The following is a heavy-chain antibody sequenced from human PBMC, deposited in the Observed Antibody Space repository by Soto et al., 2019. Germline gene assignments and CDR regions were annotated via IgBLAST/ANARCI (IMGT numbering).Heavy chain of an antibody. D-gene: IGHD6-13*01. J-gene: IGHJ4*02. CDR2: IYSSGTT. Sequence: SETLSLTCTVSGGSISNYYWTWIRQPAGKGLEWIGRIYSSGTTNYNSSLKSRLTMSVDTSKNQFSLKLTSVTAADTAVYYCARQTTLSSSWYDYWGQGSLVTVSS. CDR3: ARQTTLSSSWYDY. CDR1: GGSISNYY. V-gene: IGHV4-4*07.